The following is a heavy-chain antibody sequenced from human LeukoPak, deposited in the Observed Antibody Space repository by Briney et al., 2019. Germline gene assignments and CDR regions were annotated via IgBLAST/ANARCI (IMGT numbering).Heavy chain of an antibody. J-gene: IGHJ3*02. CDR2: IYTSGCT. CDR1: GGSISSGSYY. D-gene: IGHD3-9*01. Sequence: PSETLSLTCTVSGGSISSGSYYWSWFRRPAGKGLEWIGRIYTSGCTKYHPSLKSRVTISVDTSKNQFSLKLSSVTAADTAVYYCARDLEATYYDILTGYPPGAFDIWGQGTMVTVSS. CDR3: ARDLEATYYDILTGYPPGAFDI. V-gene: IGHV4-61*02.